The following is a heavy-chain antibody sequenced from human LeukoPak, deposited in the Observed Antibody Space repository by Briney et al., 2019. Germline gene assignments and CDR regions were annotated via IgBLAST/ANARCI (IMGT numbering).Heavy chain of an antibody. CDR1: GGSFSGYY. V-gene: IGHV4-34*01. Sequence: SETLSLTCAVYGGSFSGYYWSWIRQPPGKGLEWIGEINHSGSTNYNPSLKSRVTISVDTSKNQFSLKLSSVTAADTAVYYCARGRSSPPAKGPAAVYFDYWGQGTLVTVSS. J-gene: IGHJ4*02. CDR2: INHSGST. D-gene: IGHD2-2*01. CDR3: ARGRSSPPAKGPAAVYFDY.